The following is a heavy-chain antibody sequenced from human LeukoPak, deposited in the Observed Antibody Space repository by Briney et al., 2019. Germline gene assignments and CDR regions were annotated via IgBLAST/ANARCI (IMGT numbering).Heavy chain of an antibody. J-gene: IGHJ4*02. Sequence: SETLSLTCTVSGGSISSYYWSWIRQPPGKGPEWIGYIYYSGSTNYNPSLKSRVTISVDTSKNQFSLKLSSVTAADTAVYYCARGVANSSSYYYFDYWGQGTLVTVSS. V-gene: IGHV4-59*08. D-gene: IGHD6-6*01. CDR1: GGSISSYY. CDR2: IYYSGST. CDR3: ARGVANSSSYYYFDY.